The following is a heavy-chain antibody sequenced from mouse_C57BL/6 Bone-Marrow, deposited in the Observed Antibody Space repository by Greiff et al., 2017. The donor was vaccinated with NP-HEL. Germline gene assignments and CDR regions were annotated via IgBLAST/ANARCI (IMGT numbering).Heavy chain of an antibody. D-gene: IGHD2-2*01. CDR2: IYPGNSDT. CDR3: TRPWLRFYAMDY. J-gene: IGHJ4*01. Sequence: VQLQQSGTVLARPGASVKMSCKTSGYTFTSYWMHWVKQRPGQGLEWIGAIYPGNSDTSYNQKFKGKAKLTAVTSASTAYMELSSQTNEDSAVYYCTRPWLRFYAMDYWGQGTSVTVSS. V-gene: IGHV1-5*01. CDR1: GYTFTSYW.